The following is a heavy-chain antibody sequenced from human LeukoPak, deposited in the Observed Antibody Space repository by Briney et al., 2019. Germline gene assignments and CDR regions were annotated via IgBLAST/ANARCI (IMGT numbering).Heavy chain of an antibody. CDR1: GFTFSSYW. J-gene: IGHJ4*02. CDR2: IKQDGSEK. D-gene: IGHD3-10*01. V-gene: IGHV3-7*01. Sequence: TGGSLRLSCAASGFTFSSYWMSWVRQAPGKGLEWVANIKQDGSEKYYVDSVKGRFTISRDNAKNSLYLQMNSLRAEDTAVYYCARFKVLLRFGEFNFDYWGQGTLVTVSS. CDR3: ARFKVLLRFGEFNFDY.